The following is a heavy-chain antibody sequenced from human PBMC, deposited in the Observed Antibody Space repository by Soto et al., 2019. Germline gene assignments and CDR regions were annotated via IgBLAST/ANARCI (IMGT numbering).Heavy chain of an antibody. D-gene: IGHD3-10*01. CDR2: ISAYNGNT. CDR1: GYTFTSYC. CDR3: ARDPGASDAFDI. J-gene: IGHJ3*02. V-gene: IGHV1-18*01. Sequence: ASVNVSCKPSGYTFTSYCMSWVRQAPGQGLEWMGWISAYNGNTNYAQKLQGRVTMTTDTSTSTAYMELRSLRSDDTAVYYCARDPGASDAFDIWGQGTMVTVSS.